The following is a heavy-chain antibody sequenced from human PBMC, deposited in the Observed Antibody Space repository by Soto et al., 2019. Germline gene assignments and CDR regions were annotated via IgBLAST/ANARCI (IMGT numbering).Heavy chain of an antibody. V-gene: IGHV1-8*01. J-gene: IGHJ3*02. Sequence: ASVKVSCKASGYTFTSYDINWVRQATGQGLEWMGWMNPNSGNTGYAQKFQGRVTMTRNTSISTAYMELSSLRSEDTAVYYCARGYSGSYPSSDAFDIWGQGTMVTVS. CDR3: ARGYSGSYPSSDAFDI. CDR2: MNPNSGNT. CDR1: GYTFTSYD. D-gene: IGHD1-26*01.